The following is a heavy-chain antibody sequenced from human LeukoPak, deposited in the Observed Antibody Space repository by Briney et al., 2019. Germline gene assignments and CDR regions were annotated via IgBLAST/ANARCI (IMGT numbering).Heavy chain of an antibody. CDR2: INPNSGGT. D-gene: IGHD6-19*01. CDR3: ARGEYSSGWYSR. J-gene: IGHJ4*02. CDR1: GYTFTGYY. Sequence: ASVKVSCKASGYTFTGYYMHWVRQTPGQGLEWMGWINPNSGGTNYAQKFQGRVTMTRDTSISTAYMELSRLRSDDTAVYYCARGEYSSGWYSRWGQGTLVTVSS. V-gene: IGHV1-2*02.